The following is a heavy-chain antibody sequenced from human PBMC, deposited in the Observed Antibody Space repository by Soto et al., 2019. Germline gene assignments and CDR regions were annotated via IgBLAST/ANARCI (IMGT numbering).Heavy chain of an antibody. CDR2: ISAYNGNT. CDR1: GYTFTSYG. J-gene: IGHJ4*02. D-gene: IGHD3-9*01. Sequence: ASVKVSCKASGYTFTSYGISWVLQAPGQGLEWMGWISAYNGNTNYAQKLQGRVTMTTDTSTSTAYMELRSLRSDDTAVYYCARGGYYDILTGSPEETYFDYWGQGTLVTVSS. V-gene: IGHV1-18*01. CDR3: ARGGYYDILTGSPEETYFDY.